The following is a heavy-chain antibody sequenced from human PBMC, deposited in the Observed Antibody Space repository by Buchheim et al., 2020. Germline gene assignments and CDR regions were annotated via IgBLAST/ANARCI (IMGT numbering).Heavy chain of an antibody. CDR3: ARWRGAIVAYYYYYYGMDV. D-gene: IGHD2-15*01. CDR2: INHSGST. J-gene: IGHJ6*02. V-gene: IGHV4-34*01. Sequence: QVQLQQWGAGLLKPSETLSLTCAVFGGSFSGYYWSWIRQPPGKGLEWIGEINHSGSTNYNPSLKSRVTISVDTPKNQSSLKLSSVTAADTAVYYCARWRGAIVAYYYYYYGMDVWGQGTT. CDR1: GGSFSGYY.